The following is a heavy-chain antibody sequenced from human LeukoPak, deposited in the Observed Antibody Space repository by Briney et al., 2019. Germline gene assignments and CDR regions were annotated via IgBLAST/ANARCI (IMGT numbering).Heavy chain of an antibody. CDR3: ARRRSDWEFDY. CDR2: IYYSGST. J-gene: IGHJ4*02. D-gene: IGHD2-21*02. V-gene: IGHV4-39*01. Sequence: SETLSLTCTVSGGSISSSSYYWGWIRQPPGMGLEWIGNIYYSGSTYYNPSLKSRVTISVDTSKSQFSLKLNSVTAADTAVYYCARRRSDWEFDYWGQGTLVTVSS. CDR1: GGSISSSSYY.